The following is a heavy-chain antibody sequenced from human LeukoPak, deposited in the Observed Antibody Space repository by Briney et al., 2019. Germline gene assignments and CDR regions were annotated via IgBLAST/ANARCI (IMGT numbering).Heavy chain of an antibody. J-gene: IGHJ4*02. CDR2: ISSGSSYI. Sequence: GGSLRLSCAASGFAFASFALSWVRQAPGKGLEWVSSISSGSSYIYYADSVKGRFTISRDNAKNSLYLQMNSLRAEDTAMYFCARVPSDYWGQGTLVTVSS. CDR1: GFAFASFA. CDR3: ARVPSDY. V-gene: IGHV3-21*01.